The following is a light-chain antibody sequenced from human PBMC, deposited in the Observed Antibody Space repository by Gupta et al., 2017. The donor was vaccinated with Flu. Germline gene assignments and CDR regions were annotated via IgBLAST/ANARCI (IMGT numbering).Light chain of an antibody. J-gene: IGLJ1*01. CDR2: RNN. CDR1: SSNIGSNY. CDR3: AAWDDSLSGPG. V-gene: IGLV1-47*01. Sequence: QPVLTQPPSASGTPGQRVTISCSGSSSNIGSNYVYWYQQLPGTAPKLLIYRNNQRPSGVPDRFSGSKSGTSASLAISGLLSEDEADYYCAAWDDSLSGPGVGTGTKVTVL.